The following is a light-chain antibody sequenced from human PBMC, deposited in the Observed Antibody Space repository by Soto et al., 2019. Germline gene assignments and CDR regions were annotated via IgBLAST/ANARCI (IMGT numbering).Light chain of an antibody. CDR3: GTWDNSLSAVV. CDR2: DSN. J-gene: IGLJ2*01. CDR1: SSNIGNNY. Sequence: QSVLTQPPSVSAAPGQTVTISCSGSSSNIGNNYVSWYQQLPGTAPKLLIYDSNKRPSGIPDRFSGSKSGTSATLGITGLQTGDEADYYCGTWDNSLSAVVFGGGTKLPVL. V-gene: IGLV1-51*01.